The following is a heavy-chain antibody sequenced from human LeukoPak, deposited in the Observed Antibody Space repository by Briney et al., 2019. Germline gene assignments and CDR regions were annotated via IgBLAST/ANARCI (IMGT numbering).Heavy chain of an antibody. CDR1: GFTFSSYS. Sequence: GGSLRLSCAASGFTFSSYSMNWVRQAPGKGLEWVSYISSSSSTIYYADSVKGRLTISRDNAKNSLYLQMNSLRAEDTAVYYCARDLGYDYVWGSLDDAFDIWGQGTMVTVSS. V-gene: IGHV3-48*01. D-gene: IGHD3-16*01. J-gene: IGHJ3*02. CDR2: ISSSSSTI. CDR3: ARDLGYDYVWGSLDDAFDI.